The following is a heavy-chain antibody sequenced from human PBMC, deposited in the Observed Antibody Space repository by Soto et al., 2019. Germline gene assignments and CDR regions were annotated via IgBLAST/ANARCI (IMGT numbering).Heavy chain of an antibody. CDR3: ARTRGGNYFDY. V-gene: IGHV4-30-2*01. CDR2: IYHSGST. D-gene: IGHD2-15*01. Sequence: SETLSLTSAVSGGSISSGGYSWSWIRQPPGKGLEWIGYIYHSGSTYYNPSLKSRVTISVDRSKNQFSLKLSSVTAADTAVYYCARTRGGNYFDYWGQGTLVTVSS. CDR1: GGSISSGGYS. J-gene: IGHJ4*02.